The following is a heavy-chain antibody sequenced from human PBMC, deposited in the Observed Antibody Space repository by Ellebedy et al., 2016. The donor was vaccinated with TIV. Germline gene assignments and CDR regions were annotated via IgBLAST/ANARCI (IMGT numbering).Heavy chain of an antibody. D-gene: IGHD3/OR15-3a*01. CDR1: GFTFDDYT. V-gene: IGHV3-43*01. CDR2: ISWDGGST. J-gene: IGHJ4*02. Sequence: GESLKISCAASGFTFDDYTMHWVRQAPGKGLEWVSLISWDGGSTYYADSVKGRFTISRDNSKNSLYLQMNSLRTEDTALYYCAKDMDRSGFDYWGQGTLVTVSS. CDR3: AKDMDRSGFDY.